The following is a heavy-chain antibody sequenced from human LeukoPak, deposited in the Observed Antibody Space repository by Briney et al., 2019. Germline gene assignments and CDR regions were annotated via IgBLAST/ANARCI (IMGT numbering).Heavy chain of an antibody. J-gene: IGHJ3*02. V-gene: IGHV4-59*01. CDR3: ARVTYRTSSMSLDGFDI. CDR1: GDSISLYY. CDR2: IEYSGST. D-gene: IGHD2/OR15-2a*01. Sequence: PSETLSLTCAVSGDSISLYYWSWIRQPPGKGLEWIGYIEYSGSTSYNPSLKNRVTISIDRSKNYFSLILSSVTAADTAVYYCARVTYRTSSMSLDGFDIWGQGTMVTVSS.